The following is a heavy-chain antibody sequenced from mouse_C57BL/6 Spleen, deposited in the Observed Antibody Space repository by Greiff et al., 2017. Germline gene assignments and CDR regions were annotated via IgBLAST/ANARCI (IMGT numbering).Heavy chain of an antibody. J-gene: IGHJ3*01. CDR1: GYTFTSYG. D-gene: IGHD4-1*01. CDR3: AREGDWRTFAY. CDR2: IYPRSGNT. Sequence: QVQLQQSGAELARPGASVKLSCKASGYTFTSYGISWVKQRTGQGLEWIGEIYPRSGNTYYNEKFKGKATLTADKSSSTAYMELRSLTSEDSAVYFCAREGDWRTFAYWGQGTMVTVSA. V-gene: IGHV1-81*01.